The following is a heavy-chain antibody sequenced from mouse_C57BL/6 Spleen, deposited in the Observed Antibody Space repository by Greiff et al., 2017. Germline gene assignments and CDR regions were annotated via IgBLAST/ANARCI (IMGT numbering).Heavy chain of an antibody. CDR2: IYPGSGNT. D-gene: IGHD2-1*01. CDR1: GYTFTDYY. J-gene: IGHJ4*01. V-gene: IGHV1-76*01. Sequence: QVQLQQSGAELVRPGASVKLSCKASGYTFTDYYINWVKQRPGQGLEWIARIYPGSGNTYYNEKFKGKATLTAEKSSSTAYMQLSSLTSEDSAVYFCARGNYGYYAVDYWGQGTSVTVSS. CDR3: ARGNYGYYAVDY.